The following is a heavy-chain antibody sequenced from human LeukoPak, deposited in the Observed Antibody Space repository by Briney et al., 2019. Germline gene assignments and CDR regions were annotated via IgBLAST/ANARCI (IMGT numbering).Heavy chain of an antibody. Sequence: SETLSLTCAVYGGSFSGYYWSWIRQPPGKGLEWTGEINHSGSTNYNPSLKSRVTISVDTSKNQFSLKLSSVTAADTAVYYCARAYCSSTSCAPDYWGQGTLVTVSS. V-gene: IGHV4-34*01. CDR1: GGSFSGYY. D-gene: IGHD2-2*01. J-gene: IGHJ4*02. CDR3: ARAYCSSTSCAPDY. CDR2: INHSGST.